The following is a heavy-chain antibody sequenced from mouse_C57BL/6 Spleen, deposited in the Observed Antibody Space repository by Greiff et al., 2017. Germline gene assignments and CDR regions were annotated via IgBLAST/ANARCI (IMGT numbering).Heavy chain of an antibody. Sequence: EVQLVESGAELVKPGASVKLSCTASGFNIKDYYMHWVKQRTEQGLEWIGRIDPEDGETKYAPKFQGKATITADTSSNTAYLQLSSLTSEASAVYSCAPYGYGSRLWYFDVWGTGTTVTVSS. D-gene: IGHD1-1*01. J-gene: IGHJ1*03. CDR1: GFNIKDYY. V-gene: IGHV14-2*01. CDR2: IDPEDGET. CDR3: APYGYGSRLWYFDV.